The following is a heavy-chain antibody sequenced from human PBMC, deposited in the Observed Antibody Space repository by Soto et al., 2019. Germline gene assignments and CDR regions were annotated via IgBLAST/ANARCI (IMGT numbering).Heavy chain of an antibody. CDR1: GFNFDDFA. Sequence: GGSLRLSCAGSGFNFDDFAMHWVRQAPGKGLEWVSGISWEGGSIGYADSVKGRFIISSDNAKNSLFLQMNSLRAEDTAVYYCAREGFRGVMSYYGMDVWGQGTTVTVSS. CDR3: AREGFRGVMSYYGMDV. J-gene: IGHJ6*02. V-gene: IGHV3-9*01. CDR2: ISWEGGSI. D-gene: IGHD3-16*01.